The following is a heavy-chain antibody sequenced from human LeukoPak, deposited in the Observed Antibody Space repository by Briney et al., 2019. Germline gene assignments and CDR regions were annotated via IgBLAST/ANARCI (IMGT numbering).Heavy chain of an antibody. CDR3: ARARIMITFGGVIPHEYYFDY. CDR2: ISAYNGNT. V-gene: IGHV1-18*01. J-gene: IGHJ4*02. D-gene: IGHD3-16*02. CDR1: GYTFTSYG. Sequence: ASVKVSCKASGYTFTSYGISWVRQAPGQGLEWMGWISAYNGNTNYAQKLQDRVTMTTDTSTSTAYMELRSLRSDDTAVYYCARARIMITFGGVIPHEYYFDYWGQGTLVTVSS.